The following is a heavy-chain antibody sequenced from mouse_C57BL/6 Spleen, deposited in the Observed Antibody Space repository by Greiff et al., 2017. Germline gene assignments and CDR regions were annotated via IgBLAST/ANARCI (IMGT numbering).Heavy chain of an antibody. CDR1: GFNIKDDY. CDR3: TTFGYDGFDY. V-gene: IGHV14-4*01. D-gene: IGHD2-2*01. CDR2: IDPENGDT. J-gene: IGHJ2*01. Sequence: VQLKQSGAELVRPGASVKLSCTASGFNIKDDYMHWVKQRPEQGLEWIGWIDPENGDTEYASKFQGKATITADTSSNTAYLQLSSLTSEDTAVYYCTTFGYDGFDYWGQGTTLTVSS.